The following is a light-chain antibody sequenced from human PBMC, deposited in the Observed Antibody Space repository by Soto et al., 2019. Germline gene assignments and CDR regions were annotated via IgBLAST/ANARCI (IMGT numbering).Light chain of an antibody. Sequence: QSVLTQPPSVSEAPRQRVTISCSGSGSNIGNNPVNWYQQLPGKAPKLLIYYDDLLSSGVSDRFSGSKSGTSASLAISGLQSEDEADYYCAAWDDSLNGVVFGGGTKLTVL. V-gene: IGLV1-36*01. CDR2: YDD. CDR1: GSNIGNNP. J-gene: IGLJ3*02. CDR3: AAWDDSLNGVV.